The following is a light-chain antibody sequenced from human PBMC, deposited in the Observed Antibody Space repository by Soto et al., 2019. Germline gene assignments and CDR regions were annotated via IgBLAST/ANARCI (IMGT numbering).Light chain of an antibody. V-gene: IGKV1-27*01. Sequence: DIQMTQSPSSLSASVGDRVTITCRASQGISNYLAWYQQKPGKVPKLLIYAASTLQSGVPSRFSGSGSGTDFILTITSLQSEDSGVFYCQQYYHWPRTFGQGTKVDIK. CDR1: QGISNY. CDR3: QQYYHWPRT. J-gene: IGKJ1*01. CDR2: AAS.